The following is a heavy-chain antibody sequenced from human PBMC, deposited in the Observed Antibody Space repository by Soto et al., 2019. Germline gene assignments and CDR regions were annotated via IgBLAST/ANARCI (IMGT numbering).Heavy chain of an antibody. V-gene: IGHV4-39*01. Sequence: QLQLQESGPGLVKPSETLSLTCTVSADSISNSIYYWGWIRQPPGKGLEWIGSIYYSGSTYYNPSLKSRVTITVDLSKDQFTLRLSSVTRPDAAVYYCARQPPPPYYCGSGTYYTDHWGQGTLVTVSS. CDR3: ARQPPPPYYCGSGTYYTDH. CDR1: ADSISNSIYY. D-gene: IGHD3-10*01. J-gene: IGHJ4*02. CDR2: IYYSGST.